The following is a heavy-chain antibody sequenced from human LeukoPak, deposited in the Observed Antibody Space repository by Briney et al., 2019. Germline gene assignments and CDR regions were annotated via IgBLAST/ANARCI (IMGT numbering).Heavy chain of an antibody. D-gene: IGHD2-15*01. CDR1: GFTFSDYW. Sequence: GGSLRLSCAASGFTFSDYWMNWVRQTPGKGLVWVSQINSDGSTTVYADSVKGRFTISRDNAKNTLYLQMNSLRAEDTAVYYCARRYCSDGSCYSIDYWGQGTLVTVSS. V-gene: IGHV3-74*01. CDR2: INSDGSTT. CDR3: ARRYCSDGSCYSIDY. J-gene: IGHJ4*02.